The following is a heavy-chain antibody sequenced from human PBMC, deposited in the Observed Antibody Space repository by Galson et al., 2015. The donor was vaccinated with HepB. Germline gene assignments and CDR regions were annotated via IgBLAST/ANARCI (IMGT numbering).Heavy chain of an antibody. CDR3: AKDIRPGRQQLAYWYFYL. J-gene: IGHJ2*01. V-gene: IGHV3-23*01. D-gene: IGHD6-13*01. CDR1: GFTFSSCA. CDR2: ISGNAAKS. Sequence: SLRLSCAASGFTFSSCAMNWVRQAPGKGLEWVSSISGNAAKSNYADSVNGQFTISRDNSKNTLYLQLNSLTVEDTAEYYCAKDIRPGRQQLAYWYFYLWGRGTLVTVSS.